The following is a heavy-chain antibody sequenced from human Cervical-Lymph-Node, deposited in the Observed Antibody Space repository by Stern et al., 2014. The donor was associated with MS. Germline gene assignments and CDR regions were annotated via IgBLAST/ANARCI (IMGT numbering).Heavy chain of an antibody. J-gene: IGHJ5*02. CDR3: AKGGFNIWFDP. V-gene: IGHV3-23*04. CDR1: GFTFSSYG. Sequence: EVQLVESGGGLVQTGGSLRLSCAASGFTFSSYGMSWVRQAPGKGLEWVSSIGGSGITINYADSVKGRFTISRDNSKSTLFLQVNSLRAEDTAVYYCAKGGFNIWFDPWGQGTLVTVSS. D-gene: IGHD3-16*01. CDR2: IGGSGITI.